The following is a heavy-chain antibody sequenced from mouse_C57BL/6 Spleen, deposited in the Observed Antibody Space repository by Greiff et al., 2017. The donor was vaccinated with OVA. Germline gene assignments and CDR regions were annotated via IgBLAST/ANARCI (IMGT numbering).Heavy chain of an antibody. CDR2: INPNNGGT. V-gene: IGHV1-18*01. J-gene: IGHJ2*01. Sequence: VQLQQSGPELVKPGASVKIPCKASGYTFTDYNMDWVKQSPGQSLEWIGEINPNNGGTIYNPQFTGPSTLPVDKSSSTAYMELRSLTSEDTAVYYCARILDGYYDYWGQGTTLTVSS. CDR1: GYTFTDYN. CDR3: ARILDGYYDY. D-gene: IGHD2-3*01.